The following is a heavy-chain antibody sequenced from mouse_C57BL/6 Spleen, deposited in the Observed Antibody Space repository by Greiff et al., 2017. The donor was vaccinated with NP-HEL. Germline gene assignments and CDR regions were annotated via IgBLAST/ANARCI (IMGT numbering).Heavy chain of an antibody. D-gene: IGHD2-4*01. CDR2: IDPEDGET. CDR3: ARIYMITNWYFDV. CDR1: GFNIKDYY. J-gene: IGHJ1*03. Sequence: EVKVEESGAELVKPGASVKLSCTASGFNIKDYYMHWVKQRTEQGLEWIGRIDPEDGETKYAPKFQGKATITADTSSNTAYLQLSSLTSEDTAVYYCARIYMITNWYFDVWGTGTTVTVSS. V-gene: IGHV14-2*01.